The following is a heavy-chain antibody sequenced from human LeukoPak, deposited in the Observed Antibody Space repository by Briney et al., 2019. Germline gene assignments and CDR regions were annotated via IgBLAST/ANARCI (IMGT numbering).Heavy chain of an antibody. CDR2: IWYDGSNK. J-gene: IGHJ3*02. CDR1: GFTFSSCG. Sequence: PGGSLRLSCAASGFTFSSCGMHWVRQAPGKGLEWVAVIWYDGSNKYYADSVKGRFTISRDNSKNTLYLQMNSLRAEDTAVYYCAKDCSGGSCYDAFDIWGQGTMVTVSS. D-gene: IGHD2-15*01. V-gene: IGHV3-33*06. CDR3: AKDCSGGSCYDAFDI.